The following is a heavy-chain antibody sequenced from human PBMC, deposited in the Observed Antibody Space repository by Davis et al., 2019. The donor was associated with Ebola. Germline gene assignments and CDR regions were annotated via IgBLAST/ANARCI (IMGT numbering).Heavy chain of an antibody. CDR1: GFTFSSYA. J-gene: IGHJ4*02. D-gene: IGHD3-22*01. V-gene: IGHV3-30-3*01. CDR3: ARDRGRYYYDSSGYYYFDY. Sequence: GESLKISCAASGFTFSSYAMYWVRQAPGKGLEWVAVISYDGSNKYYADSVKGRFTISRDNSKNTLYVQMNSLRAEDTAVYYCARDRGRYYYDSSGYYYFDYWGQGTLVTVSS. CDR2: ISYDGSNK.